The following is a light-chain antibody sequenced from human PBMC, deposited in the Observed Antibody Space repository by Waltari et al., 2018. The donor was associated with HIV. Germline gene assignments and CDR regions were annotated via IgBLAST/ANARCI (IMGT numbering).Light chain of an antibody. CDR1: QSVGSY. Sequence: DIVLIQSPATLSLSPGERATLSCRASQSVGSYLAWYQQKPGLPPRLLIYDASNRATGIPARFSGSGSGTDFTLTISSLEVEDFAIYYCQQRGTWPLFGGGTKVEIK. J-gene: IGKJ4*01. CDR3: QQRGTWPL. CDR2: DAS. V-gene: IGKV3-11*01.